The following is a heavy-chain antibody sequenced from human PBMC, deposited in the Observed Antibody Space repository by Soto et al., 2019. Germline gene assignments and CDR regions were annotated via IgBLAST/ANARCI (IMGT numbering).Heavy chain of an antibody. V-gene: IGHV1-69*01. CDR3: ARAAYYYDISGYYYSQPHRPSHVNYYYYYGMDV. CDR1: GGTFSSYA. J-gene: IGHJ6*02. D-gene: IGHD3-22*01. CDR2: IIPIFGTA. Sequence: QVQLVQSGAEVKKPGSSMKVSCKASGGTFSSYAISWVRQAPGQGLEWMGGIIPIFGTANYAQKFQGRVTITADESTSTAYMELSSLRSEDTAVYYCARAAYYYDISGYYYSQPHRPSHVNYYYYYGMDVWGQGTTVTVSS.